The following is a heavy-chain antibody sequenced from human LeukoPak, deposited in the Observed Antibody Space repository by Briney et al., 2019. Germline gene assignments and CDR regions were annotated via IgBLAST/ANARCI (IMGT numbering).Heavy chain of an antibody. D-gene: IGHD6-13*01. J-gene: IGHJ6*02. V-gene: IGHV1-18*01. CDR2: ISAYNGNT. CDR3: ARDSGPKYSSSWYSGQYYYGMDV. Sequence: ASVKVSCKASGGTFSSYAISWVRQAPGQGLEWMGWISAYNGNTNYAQKLQGRVTMTTDTSTSTAYMELRSLRSDDTAVYYCARDSGPKYSSSWYSGQYYYGMDVWGQGTTVTVSS. CDR1: GGTFSSYA.